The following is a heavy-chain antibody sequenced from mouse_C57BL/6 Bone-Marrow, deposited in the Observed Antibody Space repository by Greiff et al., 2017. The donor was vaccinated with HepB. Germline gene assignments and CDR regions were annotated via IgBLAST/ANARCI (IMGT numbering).Heavy chain of an antibody. Sequence: QVQLQQSGAELVKPGASVKLSCKASGYTFTSYWMQWVKQRPGQGLEWIGEIDPSDSYTNYNQKFKGKATLTVDTSSSTAYMQLSSPTSEDSAVYYCARGVTTVVANWDGFAYWGQGTLVTVSA. CDR1: GYTFTSYW. J-gene: IGHJ3*01. D-gene: IGHD1-1*01. V-gene: IGHV1-50*01. CDR3: ARGVTTVVANWDGFAY. CDR2: IDPSDSYT.